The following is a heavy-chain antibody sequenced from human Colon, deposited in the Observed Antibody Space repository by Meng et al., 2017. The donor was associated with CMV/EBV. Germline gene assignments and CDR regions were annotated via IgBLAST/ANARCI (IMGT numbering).Heavy chain of an antibody. V-gene: IGHV1-2*02. D-gene: IGHD2-2*01. CDR2: INPNTGGT. Sequence: ASVKVSCKASGYTFTGYYIHWVRQAPGQGLEWMGWINPNTGGTSYAQNFQGRVTVTRDTSISTAYMELSGLRSDDTAVYYCATPGYCSSTSCLFFDPWGQGTLVTVSS. CDR3: ATPGYCSSTSCLFFDP. CDR1: GYTFTGYY. J-gene: IGHJ5*02.